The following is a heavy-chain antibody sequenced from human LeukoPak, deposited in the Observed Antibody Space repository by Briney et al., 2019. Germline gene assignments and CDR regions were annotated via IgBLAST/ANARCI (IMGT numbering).Heavy chain of an antibody. CDR2: IIAYNGNT. J-gene: IGHJ4*02. D-gene: IGHD3-22*01. Sequence: GASVKVSCKASGYTFTSYGISWVRQAPGQGLEWMGWIIAYNGNTNYEQKLQGRVTMTTDTSTSTAYMELRSLRSDDTAVYYCARDYYDSSGYYSPLNYWGQGTLVTVSS. CDR1: GYTFTSYG. CDR3: ARDYYDSSGYYSPLNY. V-gene: IGHV1-18*01.